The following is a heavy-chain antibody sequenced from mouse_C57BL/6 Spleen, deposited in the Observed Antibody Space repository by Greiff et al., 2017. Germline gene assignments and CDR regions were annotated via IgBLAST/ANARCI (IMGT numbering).Heavy chain of an antibody. CDR2: IDPSDSYT. J-gene: IGHJ2*01. V-gene: IGHV1-50*01. CDR3: ARSLMIGFDY. D-gene: IGHD2-3*01. CDR1: GYTFTSYW. Sequence: VQLQQPGAELVKPGASVKLSCKASGYTFTSYWMQWVKQRPGQGLEWIGEIDPSDSYTNSNQKFKGKATLTVDTSSSTAYMQLSSLTSEDSAVYYCARSLMIGFDYWGQGTTLTVSS.